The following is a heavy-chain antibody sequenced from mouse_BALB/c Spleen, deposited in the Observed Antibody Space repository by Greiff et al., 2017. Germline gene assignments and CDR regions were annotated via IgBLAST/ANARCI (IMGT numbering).Heavy chain of an antibody. CDR2: IWTGGGT. V-gene: IGHV2-9-2*01. CDR3: VLDLPYYYAMDY. CDR1: GFSLTSYD. Sequence: QVQLQQSGPGLVAPSQSLSITCTVSGFSLTSYDISWIRQPPGKGLEWLGVIWTGGGTNYNSAFMSRLSISKDNSKSQVFLKMNSLQTDDTAIYYCVLDLPYYYAMDYWGQGTSVTVSS. J-gene: IGHJ4*01. D-gene: IGHD2-1*01.